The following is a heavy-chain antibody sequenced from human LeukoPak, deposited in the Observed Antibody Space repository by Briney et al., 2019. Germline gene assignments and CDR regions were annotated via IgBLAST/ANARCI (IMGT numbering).Heavy chain of an antibody. J-gene: IGHJ4*02. V-gene: IGHV3-74*01. D-gene: IGHD3-16*01. CDR2: INSDGSTT. CDR1: GFTFSSYW. Sequence: PGGSLRLSCAASGFTFSSYWMQWVRQAPGKGLVWVSCINSDGSTTNYADSVKGRFTISRDNAKNTLYLQMNSLRDEDTAVYYCARTGDYHYAYWGQGTLVTVSS. CDR3: ARTGDYHYAY.